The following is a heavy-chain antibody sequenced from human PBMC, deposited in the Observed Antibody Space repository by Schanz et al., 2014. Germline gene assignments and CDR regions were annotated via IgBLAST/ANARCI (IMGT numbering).Heavy chain of an antibody. D-gene: IGHD6-19*01. Sequence: EVQLVQSGGGLVQPGGSLRLSCAASGFTFSRYWMQWVRQAPGKGLVWVSRIYMDGSGRDYGDSVKGRFTISRDNPKKTLYLQMNSLRAEDTAVYYCARDHQWLARYYMDVWGKGTTVTVS. CDR3: ARDHQWLARYYMDV. CDR1: GFTFSRYW. J-gene: IGHJ6*03. CDR2: IYMDGSGR. V-gene: IGHV3-74*01.